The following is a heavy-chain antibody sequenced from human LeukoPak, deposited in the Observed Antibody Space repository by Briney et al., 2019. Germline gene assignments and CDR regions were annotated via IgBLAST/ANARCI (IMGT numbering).Heavy chain of an antibody. D-gene: IGHD3-10*01. Sequence: SETLSLTCTVSGGSTNSYSWSWIRQPPGKGLEWIAYIYYSGSTSYNPSLKSRVSISVDTSKNQFSLKLSSVTAADTAVYYCARDITMVRGVHPNWFDPWGQGTLVTVSS. V-gene: IGHV4-59*12. CDR2: IYYSGST. CDR3: ARDITMVRGVHPNWFDP. J-gene: IGHJ5*02. CDR1: GGSTNSYS.